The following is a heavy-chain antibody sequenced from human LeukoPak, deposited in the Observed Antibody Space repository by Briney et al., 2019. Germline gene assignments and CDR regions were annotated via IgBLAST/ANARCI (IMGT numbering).Heavy chain of an antibody. CDR1: GFTFRSYG. Sequence: GGSLRLSCAASGFTFRSYGMSWVRQAPGKGLEWVSGISGSGGATYYADSVKGRFTISRDDPHNTLYLQMNSLRAEDTAVYFCARGGVDYYGSGTYYLMYYFDYWGQGALVTVSS. D-gene: IGHD3-10*01. V-gene: IGHV3-23*01. CDR2: ISGSGGAT. J-gene: IGHJ4*02. CDR3: ARGGVDYYGSGTYYLMYYFDY.